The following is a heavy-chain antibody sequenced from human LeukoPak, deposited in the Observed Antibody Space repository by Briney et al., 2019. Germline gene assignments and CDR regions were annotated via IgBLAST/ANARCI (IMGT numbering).Heavy chain of an antibody. D-gene: IGHD2-2*02. J-gene: IGHJ4*02. Sequence: GKSLKISCKGSGYSFTSYWIGWMRQMPGKGLEGMGIIYPGDSDTRYSPSFQGQVTISDDKSISTAYLQWSSLKASDTAMYYCARLKGYCSCTSCYNFRAGDYWGQGTLFTVSS. CDR3: ARLKGYCSCTSCYNFRAGDY. CDR2: IYPGDSDT. V-gene: IGHV5-51*01. CDR1: GYSFTSYW.